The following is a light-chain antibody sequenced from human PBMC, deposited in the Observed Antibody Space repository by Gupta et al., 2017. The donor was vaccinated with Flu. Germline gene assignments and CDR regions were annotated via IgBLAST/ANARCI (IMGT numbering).Light chain of an antibody. Sequence: QSVLTQPPSVSGTPGQRVTIYCSGSRSNIGSNNVNWYPQLPGTAPKLLIYSNTPLPSGVPDRFSGSKSGTSASLAIRGLQSEDEADYYCAAWYDSLNGHYVFGTGTKVTVL. CDR1: RSNIGSNN. CDR2: SNT. J-gene: IGLJ1*01. CDR3: AAWYDSLNGHYV. V-gene: IGLV1-44*01.